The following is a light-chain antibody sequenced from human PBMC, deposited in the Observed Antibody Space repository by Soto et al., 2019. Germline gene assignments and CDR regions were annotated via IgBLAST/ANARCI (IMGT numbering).Light chain of an antibody. CDR1: QSVSSSY. Sequence: EIVLTQSPGTRSLSPGERATLSCRASQSVSSSYLAWYQHKPSQAPRLLISGTSSRATGIPDRFSGSGAGTDFTLTISRLEPEDFAVYYCQQYGTTPWTFGQGTKVDIK. V-gene: IGKV3-20*01. CDR3: QQYGTTPWT. J-gene: IGKJ1*01. CDR2: GTS.